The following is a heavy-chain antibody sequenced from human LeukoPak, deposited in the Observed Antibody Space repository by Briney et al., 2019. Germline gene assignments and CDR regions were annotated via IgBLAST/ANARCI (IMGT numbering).Heavy chain of an antibody. CDR3: ARQTPGRAFDY. CDR2: ISHDGYRT. Sequence: AGGSLRLSCAASGFTFSSYAMSWVRQAPGKGLECVSSISHDGYRTYYADSVKGRFTISRDDSKNTLSLQMNSLRAEDTAVYYCARQTPGRAFDYWGQETLVTVSS. V-gene: IGHV3-23*01. CDR1: GFTFSSYA. J-gene: IGHJ4*02.